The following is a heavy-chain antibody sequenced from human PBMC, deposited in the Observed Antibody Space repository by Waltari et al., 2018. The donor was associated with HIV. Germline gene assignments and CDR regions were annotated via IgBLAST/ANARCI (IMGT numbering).Heavy chain of an antibody. Sequence: EVLLVQSGGDLVQPGESLRPTCAASGFHLSTYLMPWVRQAPGKGLEWVATINQDGSVKYYVDSVKGRFIISRDNAWTSLSLEMNNLRAEDTAVYYCARDHESGAGMYYFSHWGQGSLVTVSS. V-gene: IGHV3-7*01. CDR2: INQDGSVK. CDR3: ARDHESGAGMYYFSH. CDR1: GFHLSTYL. D-gene: IGHD3-16*01. J-gene: IGHJ4*02.